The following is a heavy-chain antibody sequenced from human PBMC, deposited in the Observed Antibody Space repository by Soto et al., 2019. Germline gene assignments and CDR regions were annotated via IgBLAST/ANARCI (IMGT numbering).Heavy chain of an antibody. CDR2: ISNYNNYI. V-gene: IGHV3-21*01. Sequence: EVQLVDSEGGLVKAGGSLRLSCAASGFTVSTYSMNWVRQAPGKGLEWVSSISNYNNYIYYADSVKGRFTISRDNAKNSLYLQMNSLRAEDTAVYYCARDAVVGAIAGWFDPWGQGTLVTVSS. CDR1: GFTVSTYS. J-gene: IGHJ5*02. D-gene: IGHD2-21*01. CDR3: ARDAVVGAIAGWFDP.